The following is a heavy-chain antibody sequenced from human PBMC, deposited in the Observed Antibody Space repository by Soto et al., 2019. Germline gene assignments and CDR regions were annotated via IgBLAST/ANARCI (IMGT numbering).Heavy chain of an antibody. CDR1: GGSISSGDYY. D-gene: IGHD2-15*01. CDR2: NYYSGST. J-gene: IGHJ4*02. Sequence: QVQLQESGPGLVKPSQTLSLTCTVSGGSISSGDYYWSWIRQPPGKGLEWIGYNYYSGSTYYNTTLKSRVTITVDTSKNQFSMKQSTVTAADTAVYYCAREDCSGGSCCSGYWGQGTLVTVSS. V-gene: IGHV4-30-4*01. CDR3: AREDCSGGSCCSGY.